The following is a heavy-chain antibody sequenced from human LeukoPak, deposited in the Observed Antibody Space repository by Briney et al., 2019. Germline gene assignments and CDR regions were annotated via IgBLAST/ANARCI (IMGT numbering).Heavy chain of an antibody. CDR3: ARDLLRCQRWTTTCMDV. D-gene: IGHD2/OR15-2a*01. Sequence: SETLSLTCTVSGGSISSSAYHWGWIRQPPGKGLEWIGSIHSSGSTNYNPSLKSRVTISVDTSKNQFSLKLSSVTAADTAVYYCARDLLRCQRWTTTCMDVWGKGTTVTVSS. V-gene: IGHV4-39*07. CDR2: IHSSGST. CDR1: GGSISSSAYH. J-gene: IGHJ6*03.